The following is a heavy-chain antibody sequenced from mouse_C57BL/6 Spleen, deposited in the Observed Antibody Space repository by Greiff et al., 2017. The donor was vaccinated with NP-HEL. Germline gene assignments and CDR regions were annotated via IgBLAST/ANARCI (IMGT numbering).Heavy chain of an antibody. CDR2: IDPETGGT. CDR1: GYTFTDYE. CDR3: TRVGSTVVASDY. J-gene: IGHJ2*01. D-gene: IGHD1-1*01. Sequence: QVQLQQSGAELVRPGASVTLSCKASGYTFTDYEMHWVKQTPVHGLEWIGAIDPETGGTAYNQKFKGKAILTADKSSSTAYMELRSLTSEDSAVYYCTRVGSTVVASDYWGQGTTLTVSS. V-gene: IGHV1-15*01.